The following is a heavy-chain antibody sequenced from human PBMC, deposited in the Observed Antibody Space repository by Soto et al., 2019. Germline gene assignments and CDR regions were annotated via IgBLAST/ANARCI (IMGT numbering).Heavy chain of an antibody. V-gene: IGHV4-59*08. Sequence: QVQLQESGPGLVKPSETLSLTCTVSGGSISSYYWSWIRQPPGKGLEWIGYIYYSGSTNYNPSLKSRVTISVDTSKNQCSLKLSSVTAADTAVYYCARAVEMATTFDYWGQGTLVTVSS. CDR2: IYYSGST. CDR3: ARAVEMATTFDY. D-gene: IGHD5-12*01. CDR1: GGSISSYY. J-gene: IGHJ4*02.